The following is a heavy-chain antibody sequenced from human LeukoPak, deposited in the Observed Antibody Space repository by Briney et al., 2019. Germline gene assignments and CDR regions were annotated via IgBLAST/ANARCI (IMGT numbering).Heavy chain of an antibody. J-gene: IGHJ4*02. Sequence: GGSLRLSCAASGFTFSSYAMSWVRQAPGKGLEWVSYISSSSSTIYYADSVKGRFTISRDNAKNSLYLQMNSLRAEDTAVYYCARDRHRYSYDTGGYPPYWGQGTLVTVSS. V-gene: IGHV3-48*01. CDR2: ISSSSSTI. CDR3: ARDRHRYSYDTGGYPPY. CDR1: GFTFSSYA. D-gene: IGHD3-22*01.